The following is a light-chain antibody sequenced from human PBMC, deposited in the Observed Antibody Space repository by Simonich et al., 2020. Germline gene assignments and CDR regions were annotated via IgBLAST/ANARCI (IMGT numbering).Light chain of an antibody. CDR1: SSDVGNYNL. J-gene: IGLJ2*01. CDR2: EGS. V-gene: IGLV2-23*01. Sequence: QSALTQPASVSGSPGQSITSSCTGTSSDVGNYNLVSWYQQHPGQAPKLIIYEGSKRPSGFSNRFSGSKSGNTASLTSSGLQAEDEADYYCCSYAGSSTVVFGGGTKLTVL. CDR3: CSYAGSSTVV.